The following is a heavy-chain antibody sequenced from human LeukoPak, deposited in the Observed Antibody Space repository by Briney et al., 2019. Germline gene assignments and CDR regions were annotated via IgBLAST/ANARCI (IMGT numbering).Heavy chain of an antibody. D-gene: IGHD6-6*01. V-gene: IGHV4-61*02. CDR3: VRSDYSSSSGTWYFDL. J-gene: IGHJ2*01. CDR1: GDSISSGSYY. CDR2: IYSTGST. Sequence: ASQTLSLTCTVSGDSISSGSYYWSWIRQPAGKGLKWIGRIYSTGSTNYNPSLKSRVTISLDTSNNQFSLKLSSVTAADTAVYYCVRSDYSSSSGTWYFDLWGRGTLVTVSS.